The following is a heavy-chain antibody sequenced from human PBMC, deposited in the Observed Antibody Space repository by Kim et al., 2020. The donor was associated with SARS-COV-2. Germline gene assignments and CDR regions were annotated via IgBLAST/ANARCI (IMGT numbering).Heavy chain of an antibody. D-gene: IGHD4-17*01. V-gene: IGHV3-9*01. CDR1: GFTFDDYA. Sequence: GGSLRLSCAASGFTFDDYAMHWVRQAPGKGLEWVSGISGNSDSIVYADSVKGRFTISRDNSKNSLYLQMISLRAEDTALYYCANPGYRDNGGYWAQVTLV. CDR3: ANPGYRDNGGY. J-gene: IGHJ1*01. CDR2: ISGNSDSI.